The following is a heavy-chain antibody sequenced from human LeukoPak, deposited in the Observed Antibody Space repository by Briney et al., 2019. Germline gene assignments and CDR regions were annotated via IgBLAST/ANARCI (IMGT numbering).Heavy chain of an antibody. CDR3: ARRHPGDGYNYWTGCYFDY. CDR2: FNPSTDGT. V-gene: IGHV1-46*01. D-gene: IGHD5-24*01. Sequence: APVKVSCKASGYTFTSYYIHWVRQAPGQGVEWMGIFNPSTDGTTYAQKFQGRVTMTRDTSTSTVYMELSSLRFEDTAVYYCARRHPGDGYNYWTGCYFDYWGQGTLVTVSS. CDR1: GYTFTSYY. J-gene: IGHJ4*02.